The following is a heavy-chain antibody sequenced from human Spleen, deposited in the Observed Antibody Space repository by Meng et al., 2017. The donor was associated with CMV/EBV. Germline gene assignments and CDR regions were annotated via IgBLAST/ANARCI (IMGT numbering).Heavy chain of an antibody. CDR2: IQSNTAGGTT. CDR3: VIHSLGFH. CDR1: GLIFSDVW. D-gene: IGHD5-12*01. V-gene: IGHV3-15*01. J-gene: IGHJ4*02. Sequence: LSWTAAGLIFSDVWMSWVRQAPGKGLEWVGRIQSNTAGGTTDYVAPVEGRFIISRDDSRKTLFLQMNSLKTEDTAVYYCVIHSLGFHWGQGTLVTVSS.